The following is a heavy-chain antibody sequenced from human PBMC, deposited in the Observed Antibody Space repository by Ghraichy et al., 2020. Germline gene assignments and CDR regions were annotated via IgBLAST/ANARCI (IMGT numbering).Heavy chain of an antibody. Sequence: SETLSLTCAVYGGSFSGYYWSWIRQPPGKGLEWIGEINHSGSTNYNPSLKSRVTISVDTSKNQFSLRLRSVTAADTAVYYCARKPKDAPGGWGYPYYYGLDVWGHGTTVTVS. V-gene: IGHV4-34*01. J-gene: IGHJ6*02. CDR3: ARKPKDAPGGWGYPYYYGLDV. CDR2: INHSGST. D-gene: IGHD3-16*01. CDR1: GGSFSGYY.